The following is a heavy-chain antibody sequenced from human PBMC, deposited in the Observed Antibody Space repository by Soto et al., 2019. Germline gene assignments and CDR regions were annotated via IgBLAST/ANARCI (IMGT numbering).Heavy chain of an antibody. V-gene: IGHV1-2*02. CDR2: INPNSGGA. CDR1: GYTFTGYY. D-gene: IGHD3-3*02. CDR3: ARALATHDYYYYGMDV. Sequence: ASVKVSCKASGYTFTGYYMHWVRQAPGQGLEWMGWINPNSGGANYAQKFQGRVTMTRDTSISTAYMELSRLRSDDTAVYYCARALATHDYYYYGMDVWGQGTTVTVSS. J-gene: IGHJ6*02.